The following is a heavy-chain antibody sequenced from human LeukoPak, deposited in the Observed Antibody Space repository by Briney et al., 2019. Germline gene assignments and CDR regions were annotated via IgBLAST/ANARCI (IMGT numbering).Heavy chain of an antibody. CDR2: VNIDGATT. V-gene: IGHV3-74*01. CDR1: GFTFSSYW. D-gene: IGHD6-13*01. J-gene: IGHJ4*02. Sequence: GGSLRLSCAASGFTFSSYWMHWVRQAPGKGLVWVSRVNIDGATTNYADSVKGRFTISRDNDKNTLYLQMNSLRAEDTAVYYCAASYRSSWCDYWGQGTLVTVSS. CDR3: AASYRSSWCDY.